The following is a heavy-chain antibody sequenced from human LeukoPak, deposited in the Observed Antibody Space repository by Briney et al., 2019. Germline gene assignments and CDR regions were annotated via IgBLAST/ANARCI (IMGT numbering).Heavy chain of an antibody. CDR1: GGSISSYY. J-gene: IGHJ6*02. V-gene: IGHV4-4*07. Sequence: SETLSLTCTVSGGSISSYYWSWIRQPAGKGLEWIGRIYTSGSTNYNPSLKSRVTMSVDTSKNQFSLKLSSVTAADTAVYYCARVSRPRAYYYGMDVWGQGTTVTVSS. CDR2: IYTSGST. CDR3: ARVSRPRAYYYGMDV.